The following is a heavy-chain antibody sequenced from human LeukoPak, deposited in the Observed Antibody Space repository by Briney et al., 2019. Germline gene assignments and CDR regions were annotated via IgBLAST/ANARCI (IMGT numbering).Heavy chain of an antibody. CDR1: GFTFSSYA. CDR3: AKKTGGGYRYLVAPFDY. D-gene: IGHD3-16*02. J-gene: IGHJ4*02. Sequence: GGSLRLSCAASGFTFSSYAMSWVRQAPGKGLKWVSAISGSGGSTYYADSVKGRFTISRDNSKNTLYLQMNSLRAEDAAVYYCAKKTGGGYRYLVAPFDYWGQGTLVTVSS. CDR2: ISGSGGST. V-gene: IGHV3-23*01.